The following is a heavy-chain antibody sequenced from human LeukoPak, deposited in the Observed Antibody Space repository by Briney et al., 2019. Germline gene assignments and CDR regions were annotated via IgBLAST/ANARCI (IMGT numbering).Heavy chain of an antibody. Sequence: GMSLRLSCTASGFTLSIYGMHWVRQGPGKGLQWVAVLWYDGSNEYYADSVKGRFTVSRDNARNTLYLQMNSLRTEDTAVYFCARGDGYSDYWGQGTLVTVSS. V-gene: IGHV3-33*01. D-gene: IGHD5-24*01. CDR2: LWYDGSNE. CDR1: GFTLSIYG. J-gene: IGHJ4*02. CDR3: ARGDGYSDY.